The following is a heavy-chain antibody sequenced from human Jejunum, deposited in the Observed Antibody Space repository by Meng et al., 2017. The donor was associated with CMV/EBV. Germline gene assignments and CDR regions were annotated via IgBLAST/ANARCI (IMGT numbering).Heavy chain of an antibody. CDR3: ARAIDSYLIRGFDI. CDR1: GLIFDDYG. J-gene: IGHJ3*02. CDR2: INWNGDTT. D-gene: IGHD3-10*01. V-gene: IGHV3-20*01. Sequence: SGLIFDDYGMYWVRQAPGKGLEWVSGINWNGDTTTYADSVKGRFTISRDNVKNSLYLQMNSPRAEDTALYHCARAIDSYLIRGFDIWGQGTMVTVSS.